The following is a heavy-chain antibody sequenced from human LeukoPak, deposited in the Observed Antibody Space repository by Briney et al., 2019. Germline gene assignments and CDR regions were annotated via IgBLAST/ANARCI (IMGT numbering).Heavy chain of an antibody. Sequence: GGALRLSCAASGFTFSSYAMSWVRQAPGKGLEWVSAISGSGGSTYYADSVKGRFTISRDNSKNTLYLQMNSLRAEDTAVYYCAKPWYYYGSGSDYWGQGTLVTVSS. V-gene: IGHV3-23*01. CDR3: AKPWYYYGSGSDY. D-gene: IGHD3-10*01. CDR2: ISGSGGST. J-gene: IGHJ4*02. CDR1: GFTFSSYA.